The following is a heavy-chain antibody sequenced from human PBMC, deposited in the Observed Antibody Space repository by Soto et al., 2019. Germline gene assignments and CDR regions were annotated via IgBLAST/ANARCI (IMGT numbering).Heavy chain of an antibody. CDR3: ARSRVYAFWFDP. CDR2: ISSSGSTI. Sequence: GGSLRLSCAASGFTFSDYYMSWVRQAPGKGLEWVSYISSSGSTIYYADSVKGRFTISRDNAKNSLYLQMNSLRAEDTAVYYCARSRVYAFWFDPWGQGTLVTVSS. V-gene: IGHV3-11*01. J-gene: IGHJ5*02. CDR1: GFTFSDYY. D-gene: IGHD2-8*01.